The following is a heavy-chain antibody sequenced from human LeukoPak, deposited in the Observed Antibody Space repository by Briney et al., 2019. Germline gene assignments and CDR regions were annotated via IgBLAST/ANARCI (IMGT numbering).Heavy chain of an antibody. J-gene: IGHJ6*03. V-gene: IGHV4-34*01. CDR3: ARGVNYDFWSGHPRGYYYMDV. Sequence: SETLSLTCTVYGGSFSGYYWSWIRQPPGKGLEWIGEINHSGSTNYNPSLKSRVTISVDTSKNQFSLKLSSVTAADTAVYYCARGVNYDFWSGHPRGYYYMDVWGKGTTVTVSS. D-gene: IGHD3-3*01. CDR2: INHSGST. CDR1: GGSFSGYY.